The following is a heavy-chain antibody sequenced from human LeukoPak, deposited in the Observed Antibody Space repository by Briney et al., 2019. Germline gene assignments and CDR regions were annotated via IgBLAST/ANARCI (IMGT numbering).Heavy chain of an antibody. CDR3: VKVTPPFDY. D-gene: IGHD2-21*02. CDR1: GFTFSSYG. J-gene: IGHJ4*02. Sequence: GGSLRLSCAASGFTFSSYGMHWVRQGRGMGLEWVAFIRYDGSNKYYADSVKGRFTISRDNSKNTLYLQMNSLRAEDTAVYYCVKVTPPFDYWGQGTLVTVSS. CDR2: IRYDGSNK. V-gene: IGHV3-30*02.